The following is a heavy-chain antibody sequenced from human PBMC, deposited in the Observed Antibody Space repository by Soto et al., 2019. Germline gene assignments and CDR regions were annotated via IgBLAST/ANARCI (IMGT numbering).Heavy chain of an antibody. D-gene: IGHD2-2*01. CDR2: ISSSSSYI. Sequence: EVQLVESGGGLVKPGGSLRLSCAASGFTFSSYSMNWVRQAPGKGLEWVSSISSSSSYIYYADSVKGRFTISRDNAKNSLYLQMNSLRAEDTAVYYCARARGRAHLLLSPTYNFDPWGQGTLVTVSS. V-gene: IGHV3-21*01. CDR3: ARARGRAHLLLSPTYNFDP. J-gene: IGHJ5*02. CDR1: GFTFSSYS.